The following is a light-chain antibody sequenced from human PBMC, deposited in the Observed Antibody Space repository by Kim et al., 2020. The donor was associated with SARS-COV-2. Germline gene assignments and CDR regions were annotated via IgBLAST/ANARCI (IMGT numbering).Light chain of an antibody. CDR3: NSRDSSGSHVV. CDR2: GKT. J-gene: IGLJ2*01. V-gene: IGLV3-19*01. CDR1: SLRSYY. Sequence: LCQTVRITCQGDSLRSYYASWYQQKPGQAPVLVIYGKTNRPSGIPDRFSGSSSGNTASLTITGAQAEDEADYYCNSRDSSGSHVVFGGGTQLTVL.